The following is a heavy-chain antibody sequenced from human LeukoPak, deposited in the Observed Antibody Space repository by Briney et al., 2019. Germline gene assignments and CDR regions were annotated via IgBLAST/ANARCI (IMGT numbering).Heavy chain of an antibody. J-gene: IGHJ6*03. CDR3: ARAHLSSSSTDYMDV. CDR1: GFTVSSNY. CDR2: IYSGGTT. D-gene: IGHD6-6*01. V-gene: IGHV3-53*05. Sequence: GGSLRLSCAASGFTVSSNYMSWVRQAPGKGLEWVSVIYSGGTTYYADSVKGRFTISRDNSKNTLSLQMNSLRPEDTAVYYCARAHLSSSSTDYMDVWGKGTTVTVSS.